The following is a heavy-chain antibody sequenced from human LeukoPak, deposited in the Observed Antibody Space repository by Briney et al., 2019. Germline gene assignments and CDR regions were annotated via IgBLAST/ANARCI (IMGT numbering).Heavy chain of an antibody. Sequence: PSETLSLTCAVSGGSISSDSYYWGWIRQPPGKGLEWIGSIYSGGTTYYNPSLKGRVTISVDTSKNQFSLKLTSVTAAGAAEYYCARHSRNCSGGYCYLYYWGQGTLVTVSS. D-gene: IGHD2-15*01. J-gene: IGHJ4*02. CDR2: IYSGGTT. V-gene: IGHV4-39*01. CDR3: ARHSRNCSGGYCYLYY. CDR1: GGSISSDSYY.